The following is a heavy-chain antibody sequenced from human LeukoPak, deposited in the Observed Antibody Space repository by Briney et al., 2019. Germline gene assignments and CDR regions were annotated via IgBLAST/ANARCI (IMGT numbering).Heavy chain of an antibody. J-gene: IGHJ5*02. V-gene: IGHV4-30-4*01. CDR1: GGSISSGDYY. CDR2: MYYSGST. Sequence: PSETLSLTCTVAGGSISSGDYYWSWIRQPPGKGLEWIGYMYYSGSTYYNPSLKSRVTISIDTSKNQFSLKLTSVTAADTAVYHCARPYYYDSRIDPWGQGTLVIVSS. CDR3: ARPYYYDSRIDP. D-gene: IGHD3-22*01.